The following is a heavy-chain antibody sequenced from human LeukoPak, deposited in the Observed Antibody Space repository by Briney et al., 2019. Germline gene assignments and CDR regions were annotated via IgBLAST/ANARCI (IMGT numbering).Heavy chain of an antibody. D-gene: IGHD2-2*01. V-gene: IGHV3-30*02. CDR3: AKRAGSVYCDSTSCYLGYMDV. CDR2: IRYDGRNK. Sequence: AGGSLRLSCAASGITFSSYGMHWVRQAPGKGLEWVAFIRYDGRNKYYADTVKGRFTISRDNSKNRLYLQMNSLRAEDTAVYYCAKRAGSVYCDSTSCYLGYMDVWGKGTTVTISS. J-gene: IGHJ6*03. CDR1: GITFSSYG.